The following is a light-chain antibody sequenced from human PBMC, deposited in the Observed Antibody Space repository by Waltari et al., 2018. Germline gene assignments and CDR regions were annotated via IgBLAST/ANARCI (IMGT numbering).Light chain of an antibody. V-gene: IGKV3-15*01. Sequence: EIVMTQSPATLSVSPGARATLSCRASQSVNSNLAWYQQKPGQAPRLLIYGASTGATGIPAGFSGSGSGTEFTLTISSLQSEDFAVYYCQQYNNWPFTFGGGTKVEIK. CDR1: QSVNSN. CDR3: QQYNNWPFT. J-gene: IGKJ4*01. CDR2: GAS.